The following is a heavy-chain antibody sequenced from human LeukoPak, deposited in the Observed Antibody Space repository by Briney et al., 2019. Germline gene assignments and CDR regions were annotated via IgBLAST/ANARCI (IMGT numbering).Heavy chain of an antibody. V-gene: IGHV4-4*07. J-gene: IGHJ6*03. CDR3: AREISGTYYNPLGYMDV. CDR2: IFTSGIA. CDR1: GGSIGIYY. Sequence: SETLSLTCTVSGGSIGIYYWNWIRQPTGKGLEWIGRIFTSGIANYNPSLKSRVTMSVDTSKNQFSLNLGFVTAADTAVYYCAREISGTYYNPLGYMDVWGKGTTVTVSS. D-gene: IGHD3-10*01.